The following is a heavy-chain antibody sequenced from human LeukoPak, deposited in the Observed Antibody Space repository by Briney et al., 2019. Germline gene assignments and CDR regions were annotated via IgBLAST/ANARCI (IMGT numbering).Heavy chain of an antibody. CDR1: GYTFTGYY. V-gene: IGHV1-2*02. J-gene: IGHJ3*02. Sequence: ASVKVSCKDSGYTFTGYYMHWVRQAPGQGLEWMGWINPNSGGTNYAQKFQGRVTMTRDTSISTAYMELSRLRSDDTAVYYCARASRGRLTDAFDIWGQGTMVTVSS. CDR2: INPNSGGT. D-gene: IGHD2-2*01. CDR3: ARASRGRLTDAFDI.